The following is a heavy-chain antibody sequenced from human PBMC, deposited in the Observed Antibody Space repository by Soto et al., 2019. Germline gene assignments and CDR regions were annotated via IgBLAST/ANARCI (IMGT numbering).Heavy chain of an antibody. Sequence: QVHLQQWGAGLLKPSETLSLTCAVSGASFSGYYWSWIRQPPGKGLEWIGEINHSGSTNYNPSLKRRVSISVDTSKHQFSLNVSSVTAADTAVYFCANTYYDFWTNSYRGYYFDYWGQGNLVTVSS. CDR2: INHSGST. CDR3: ANTYYDFWTNSYRGYYFDY. V-gene: IGHV4-34*01. J-gene: IGHJ4*02. CDR1: GASFSGYY. D-gene: IGHD3-3*01.